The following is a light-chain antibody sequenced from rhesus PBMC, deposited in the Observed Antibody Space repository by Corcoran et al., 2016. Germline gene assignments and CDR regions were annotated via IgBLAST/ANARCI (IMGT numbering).Light chain of an antibody. CDR3: QQYSSRPPT. CDR2: KAS. CDR1: QGISSW. Sequence: DIQMTQSPSSLSASVGDTVTITCRASQGISSWLAWYQQKPGKAPMLRTYKASSLQSGVPSRFSGSGSGTDFTLTISSLQSEDFATYYCQQYSSRPPTFGQGTKVEIK. J-gene: IGKJ1*01. V-gene: IGKV1-22*01.